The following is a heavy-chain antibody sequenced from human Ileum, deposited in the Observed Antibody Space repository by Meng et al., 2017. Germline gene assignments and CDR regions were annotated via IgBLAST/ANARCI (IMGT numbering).Heavy chain of an antibody. D-gene: IGHD2-21*02. CDR1: GGSISSSSYY. V-gene: IGHV4-61*05. CDR2: VYDGEAP. CDR3: ARQTATYPSNWFDP. Sequence: QLQLQESGPGLVKPSETLSLTCTVAGGSISSSSYYWGWIRQPPGKGLEWLGYVYDGEAPNYNPSLQSRLTISMDKSANQFSLRLNSVTAADTAVYYCARQTATYPSNWFDPWGQGILVTVSS. J-gene: IGHJ5*02.